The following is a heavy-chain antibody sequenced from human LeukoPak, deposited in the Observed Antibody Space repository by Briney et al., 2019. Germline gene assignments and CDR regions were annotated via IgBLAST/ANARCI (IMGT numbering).Heavy chain of an antibody. CDR3: AKAYAFVGANYFDY. Sequence: GGSLRLSCAASGFTFSSYALNWVRRAPGKGLEWVPAIGDTTYYADSVKGRFTISRDNSKNTLYLQMNNLRAEDAAIYYCAKAYAFVGANYFDYWGQGTLVTVSS. CDR1: GFTFSSYA. D-gene: IGHD1-26*01. V-gene: IGHV3-23*01. CDR2: IGDTT. J-gene: IGHJ4*02.